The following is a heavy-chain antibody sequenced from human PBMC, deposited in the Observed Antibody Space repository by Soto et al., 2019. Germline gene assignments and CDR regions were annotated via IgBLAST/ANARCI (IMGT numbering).Heavy chain of an antibody. Sequence: XGSLRLSCAASGFTFTRYSMNWVRQAPGKGLEWVSSISSTTNYIYYGDSMKGRFTISRDNAKNSLYLEMNSLRAEDTAVYYCARESEDLTSNFDYWGQGSLGTVSS. J-gene: IGHJ4*02. V-gene: IGHV3-21*06. CDR1: GFTFTRYS. CDR2: ISSTTNYI. CDR3: ARESEDLTSNFDY.